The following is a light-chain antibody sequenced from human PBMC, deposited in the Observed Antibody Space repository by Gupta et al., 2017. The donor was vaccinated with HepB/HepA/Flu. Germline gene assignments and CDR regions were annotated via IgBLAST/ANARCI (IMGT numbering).Light chain of an antibody. CDR3: QQYGSSPIT. CDR2: GAT. CDR1: QTITSNY. Sequence: EILLTQSPGTLSLSPGERATLSCRASQTITSNYLAWYQQKPGQAPRHLMYGATSRATGVPDRFSGSGSGTEFTLTISRLEHEDFVVYYCQQYGSSPITFGQGTRLEIK. J-gene: IGKJ5*01. V-gene: IGKV3-20*01.